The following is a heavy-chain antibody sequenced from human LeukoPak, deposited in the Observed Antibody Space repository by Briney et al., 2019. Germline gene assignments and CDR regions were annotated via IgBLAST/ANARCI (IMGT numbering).Heavy chain of an antibody. Sequence: GGSLRLSCAASGFTFSSYAMSWVRQAPGKGLEWVSAISGSSGSTYYADSVKGRFTISRDNSKNTLYLQMNSLRAEDTAVYYCAKDQGSSGWSNDYWGQGTLVTVSS. CDR1: GFTFSSYA. CDR2: ISGSSGST. J-gene: IGHJ4*02. D-gene: IGHD6-19*01. CDR3: AKDQGSSGWSNDY. V-gene: IGHV3-23*01.